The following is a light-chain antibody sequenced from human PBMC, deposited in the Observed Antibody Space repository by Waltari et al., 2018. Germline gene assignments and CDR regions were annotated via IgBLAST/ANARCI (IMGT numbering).Light chain of an antibody. CDR1: SGHSSNV. Sequence: QLVLTQSPSVSASLGASVKLTCTLSSGHSSNVIAWLQQQAEKGPRYLMKINSDGSHSKGDDIPDRFSGSSSGAERYLTISSLQSEDEANYYCQTGGHGTWVFGGGTKLTVL. CDR3: QTGGHGTWV. J-gene: IGLJ3*02. CDR2: INSDGSH. V-gene: IGLV4-69*01.